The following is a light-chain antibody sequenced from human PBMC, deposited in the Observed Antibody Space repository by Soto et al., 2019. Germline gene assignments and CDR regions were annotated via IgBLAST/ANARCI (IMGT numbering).Light chain of an antibody. CDR3: ETWDSNTRV. Sequence: QPVLTQSSSASASLGSSVKLTCTLSSGHSSYIIAWHQQQPGKAPRYLMKVEGSGNYNKGSEVPDRFSGSSSGADRHLTISNLQSEDEADYYCETWDSNTRVFGGGTKVT. V-gene: IGLV4-60*03. J-gene: IGLJ3*02. CDR1: SGHSSYI. CDR2: VEGSGNY.